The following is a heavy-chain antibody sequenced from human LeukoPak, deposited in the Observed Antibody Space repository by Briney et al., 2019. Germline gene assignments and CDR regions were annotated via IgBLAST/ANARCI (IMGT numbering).Heavy chain of an antibody. Sequence: KSSETLSLTCAVSGGPLTSYYWSWIRQPPGKGLEWVGFIYYRGGTNYSPSLESRVTISVDTSKNRFSLKLSSVTAADTAVYYCARDRYSGYDGFGAFDIWGQGTMVTVSS. CDR1: GGPLTSYY. CDR2: IYYRGGT. V-gene: IGHV4-59*01. J-gene: IGHJ3*02. D-gene: IGHD5-12*01. CDR3: ARDRYSGYDGFGAFDI.